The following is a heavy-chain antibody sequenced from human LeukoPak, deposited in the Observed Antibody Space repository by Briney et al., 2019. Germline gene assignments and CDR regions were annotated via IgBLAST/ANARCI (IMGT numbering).Heavy chain of an antibody. J-gene: IGHJ4*02. CDR3: ARDPFGESTY. CDR2: IKTDGRST. Sequence: PGGXLRLSCAASGFTFSSYWMHWVRQAPGEGVGWVSRIKTDGRSTNYADSVQGGFTISRDNRMNTLYLQMNSLRAEDTAVYYCARDPFGESTYWGRGILVTVSS. V-gene: IGHV3-74*01. D-gene: IGHD3-10*01. CDR1: GFTFSSYW.